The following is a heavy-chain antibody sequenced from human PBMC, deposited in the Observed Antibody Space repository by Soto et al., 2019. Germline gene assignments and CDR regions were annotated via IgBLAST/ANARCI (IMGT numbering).Heavy chain of an antibody. D-gene: IGHD7-27*01. CDR3: ARESEDLTSNFDY. J-gene: IGHJ4*02. CDR1: GFTFTRFS. V-gene: IGHV3-21*06. Sequence: GGSLRLSCAASGFTFTRFSMNWVRQAPGKGLEWVSSISSTTNYIYYGDSMKGRFTISRDNAKNSLYLEMNSLRAEDTAVYYCARESEDLTSNFDYWGQGTLVTVYS. CDR2: ISSTTNYI.